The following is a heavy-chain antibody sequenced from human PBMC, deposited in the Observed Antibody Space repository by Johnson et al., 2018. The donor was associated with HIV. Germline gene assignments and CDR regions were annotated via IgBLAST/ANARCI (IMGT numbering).Heavy chain of an antibody. J-gene: IGHJ3*02. CDR1: GFSFSNAW. CDR2: IKSKTDGGTT. V-gene: IGHV3-15*01. Sequence: EVQLVESGGGVVQPGRSLRLSCAASGFSFSNAWMNWVRQAPGKGLEWVGRIKSKTDGGTTDYAAPVKGRFTISRDNSKNTLYLQMNSLRAEDTAVYYCARVPIPSSGSYYPSSVAFDIWGQGTMVTVSS. D-gene: IGHD1-26*01. CDR3: ARVPIPSSGSYYPSSVAFDI.